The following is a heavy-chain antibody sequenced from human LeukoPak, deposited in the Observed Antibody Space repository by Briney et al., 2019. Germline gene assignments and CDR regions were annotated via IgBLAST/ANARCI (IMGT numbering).Heavy chain of an antibody. V-gene: IGHV4-34*01. CDR2: INHSGST. CDR3: ARGGRYDISTPPTPYFDY. CDR1: GGSFSGYY. Sequence: PSETLSLTCAVYGGSFSGYYWSWIRQPPGKGLEWIGEINHSGSTNYNPSLKSRVTISVDTSKNQFSLKLSSVTAADTAVYYCARGGRYDISTPPTPYFDYWGQGTLVTVSS. J-gene: IGHJ4*02. D-gene: IGHD3-9*01.